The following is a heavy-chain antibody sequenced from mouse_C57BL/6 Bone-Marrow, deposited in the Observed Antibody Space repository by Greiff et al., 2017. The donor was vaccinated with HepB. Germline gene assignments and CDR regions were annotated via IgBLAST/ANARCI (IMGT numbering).Heavy chain of an antibody. J-gene: IGHJ3*01. Sequence: QVTLKESGPGILQPSQTLSLTCSFSGFSLSTFGMGVGWIRQPSGKGLEWLVHIWWDDDKYYNPALKSRLTNSKNTSKNQVFLKIANVATADTATYYCAQMAQFYYDNDDGFFFAYWGQGTLVTVSA. V-gene: IGHV8-8*01. CDR2: IWWDDDK. CDR1: GFSLSTFGMG. CDR3: AQMAQFYYDNDDGFFFAY. D-gene: IGHD2-4*01.